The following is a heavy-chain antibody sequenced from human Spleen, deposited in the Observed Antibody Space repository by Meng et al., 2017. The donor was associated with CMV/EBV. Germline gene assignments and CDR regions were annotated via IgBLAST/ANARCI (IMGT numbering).Heavy chain of an antibody. J-gene: IGHJ4*02. V-gene: IGHV3-23*01. D-gene: IGHD6-13*01. Sequence: GGSLRLSCAASGFTFSSNAMSWVRQAPGKGLEWVSAISGSGSSTYYADSVKGRFTISRDNSKNTLYLQMNSLRAEDTAVYYCTKGRIAAAGQFDYWGQGTLVTVSS. CDR3: TKGRIAAAGQFDY. CDR2: ISGSGSST. CDR1: GFTFSSNA.